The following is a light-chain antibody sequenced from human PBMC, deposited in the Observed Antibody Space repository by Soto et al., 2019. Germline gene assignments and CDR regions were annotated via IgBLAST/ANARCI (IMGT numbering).Light chain of an antibody. CDR2: GAS. Sequence: EIVMTQSPATLSVSPGERATLSCRASQSVSSNLAWYQQKPGQAPRLLIYGASTRATDIPARFSGSGSGTEFTLTISSLQSEDFAVYYCQQSYNIPFTFGPGARVDI. CDR1: QSVSSN. V-gene: IGKV3-15*01. CDR3: QQSYNIPFT. J-gene: IGKJ3*01.